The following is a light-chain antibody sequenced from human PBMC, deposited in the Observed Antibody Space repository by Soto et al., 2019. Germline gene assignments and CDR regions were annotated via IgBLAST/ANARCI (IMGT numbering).Light chain of an antibody. J-gene: IGKJ5*01. CDR2: DAS. V-gene: IGKV3-11*01. CDR3: QQRSNWPPIT. CDR1: QSVSSS. Sequence: EIVLTQSPATLSLSAGERATLSCRASQSVSSSLAWYQQKPGQAPRLLIYDASNRATGIPARFSGSGSGTDFTLTISSLEPEDFAVYYCQQRSNWPPITFGQGTRLEI.